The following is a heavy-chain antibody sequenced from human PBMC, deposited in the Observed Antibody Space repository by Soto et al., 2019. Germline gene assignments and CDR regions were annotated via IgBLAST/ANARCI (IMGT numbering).Heavy chain of an antibody. Sequence: SGPTLVNPTQTLTLTCTFSGFSLSTLGTCVTWIRQPPGKALEWLALINCDNNEYYNPSLKTRLTISRDTSKNQVVLTMTNVDPLNTATYYCARTPVYGDSYYMYWWGQGPLVTV. CDR2: INCDNNE. CDR3: ARTPVYGDSYYMYW. D-gene: IGHD2-21*01. V-gene: IGHV2-70*01. J-gene: IGHJ4*02. CDR1: GFSLSTLGTC.